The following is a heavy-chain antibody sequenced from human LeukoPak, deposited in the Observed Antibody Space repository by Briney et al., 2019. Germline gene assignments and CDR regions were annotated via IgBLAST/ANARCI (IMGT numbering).Heavy chain of an antibody. CDR1: GHSIINSYY. CDR3: ARPPTGGADWYFDL. D-gene: IGHD1-1*01. V-gene: IGHV4-38-2*02. J-gene: IGHJ2*01. CDR2: IYYSGST. Sequence: SETLSLTCSVSGHSIINSYYWGWIRQPPGKGLEWIGSIYYSGSTYYNPSLKSRVTISVDTSKNQFSLKLSSVTAADTAVYHCARPPTGGADWYFDLWGRGTLVTVSS.